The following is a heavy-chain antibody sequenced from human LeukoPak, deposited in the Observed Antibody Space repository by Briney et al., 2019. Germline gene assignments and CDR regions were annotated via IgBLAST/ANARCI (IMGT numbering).Heavy chain of an antibody. J-gene: IGHJ4*02. CDR1: ADASTISG. Sequence: ASVKISSTASADASTISGFHWVRRTPRHGLQYLGIVDPSVAAPTYAQRFQGRVTMTRDTSTRTIYMARRRLQPEHPPAYYCAGSRLRFLQWDYWGQGTVVTVSS. V-gene: IGHV1-46*01. CDR2: VDPSVAAP. D-gene: IGHD3-3*01. CDR3: AGSRLRFLQWDY.